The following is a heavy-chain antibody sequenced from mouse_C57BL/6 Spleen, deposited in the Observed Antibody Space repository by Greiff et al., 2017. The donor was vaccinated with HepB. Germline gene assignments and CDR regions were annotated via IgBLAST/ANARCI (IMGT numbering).Heavy chain of an antibody. V-gene: IGHV1-54*01. D-gene: IGHD1-1*01. J-gene: IGHJ2*01. CDR3: ASDGYGSSLFDY. Sequence: QVQLQQSGAELVRPGTSVKVSCTASGYAFTNDLIEWVKQRPGQGLEWIGVINPGSGGTNYNEKFKGKATLTADKSSSTAYMQLSSLTSEDSAVYVCASDGYGSSLFDYWGQGTTLTVSA. CDR2: INPGSGGT. CDR1: GYAFTNDL.